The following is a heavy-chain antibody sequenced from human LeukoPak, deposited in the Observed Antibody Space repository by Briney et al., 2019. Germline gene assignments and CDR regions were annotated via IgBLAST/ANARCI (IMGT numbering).Heavy chain of an antibody. Sequence: SGGSLRLSCAASGFTFSNAWMSWVRQAPGKGLEWVGRIKSKTDGGTTDYAAPVKGRFTISRDDSKNTLYLQMNSLKTEDTAVYYCTTDCGGDCYTYYYYYYHMDVWGKGTTVTVSS. D-gene: IGHD2-21*01. CDR2: IKSKTDGGTT. CDR3: TTDCGGDCYTYYYYYYHMDV. V-gene: IGHV3-15*01. J-gene: IGHJ6*03. CDR1: GFTFSNAW.